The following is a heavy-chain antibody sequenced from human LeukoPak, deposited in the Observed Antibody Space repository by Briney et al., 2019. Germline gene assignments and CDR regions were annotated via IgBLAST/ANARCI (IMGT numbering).Heavy chain of an antibody. Sequence: ASVKVSCKASGYTFTGYYMHWVRQAPGQGLEWMGGIIPIFGTANYAQKFQGRVTITTDESTSTAYMELSSLRSEDTAVYYCARLVGYSGYDFYYYYMDVWGKGTTVTVSS. J-gene: IGHJ6*03. CDR3: ARLVGYSGYDFYYYYMDV. CDR1: GYTFTGYY. CDR2: IIPIFGTA. D-gene: IGHD5-12*01. V-gene: IGHV1-69*05.